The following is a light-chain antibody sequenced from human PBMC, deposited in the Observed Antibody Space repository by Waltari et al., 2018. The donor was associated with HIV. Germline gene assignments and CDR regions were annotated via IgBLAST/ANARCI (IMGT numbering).Light chain of an antibody. CDR3: NSRDSSGTHLV. CDR2: AKN. Sequence: SSELTQDPAVSVALGQTVRITCQGDSLRSYYASWYQQKPGQAPILVIYAKNNRPSGIPDRFSGSSSVNTASLTITGAQAEDEADYYCNSRDSSGTHLVFGGGTKLTVL. V-gene: IGLV3-19*01. J-gene: IGLJ2*01. CDR1: SLRSYY.